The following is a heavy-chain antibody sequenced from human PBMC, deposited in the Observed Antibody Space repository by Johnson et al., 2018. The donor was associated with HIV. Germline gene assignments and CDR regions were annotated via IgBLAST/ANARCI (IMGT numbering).Heavy chain of an antibody. CDR2: IRYDGSGK. CDR1: GFVFSDYV. CDR3: AKDVGNYWPNAFDI. J-gene: IGHJ3*02. V-gene: IGHV3-30*02. D-gene: IGHD3-22*01. Sequence: QVQLVESGGGLVQPGGSLRLSCAASGFVFSDYVMHWVRQAPGKGLDWVTFIRYDGSGKYYADSVNGRFTISRDNSKNTLYLQMNSLRAEDTAVYYCAKDVGNYWPNAFDIWGQGTMVTVSS.